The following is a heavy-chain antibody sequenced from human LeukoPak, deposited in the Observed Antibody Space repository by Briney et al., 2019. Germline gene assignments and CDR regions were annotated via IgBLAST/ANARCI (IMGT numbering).Heavy chain of an antibody. CDR3: ARGIVGATHPYYYYGMDV. CDR1: GFTFSSYS. D-gene: IGHD1-26*01. J-gene: IGHJ6*02. Sequence: GGSLRLSCAASGFTFSSYSMNWVRQAPGKGLEWVSSISSSSSYIYYADSVKGRFTISRDNAKNSLYLQMNSLRAEDTAVYYCARGIVGATHPYYYYGMDVWGQGTTVTVSS. V-gene: IGHV3-21*01. CDR2: ISSSSSYI.